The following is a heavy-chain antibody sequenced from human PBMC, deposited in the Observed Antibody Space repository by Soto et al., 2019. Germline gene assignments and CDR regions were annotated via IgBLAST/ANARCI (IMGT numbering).Heavy chain of an antibody. D-gene: IGHD2-15*01. V-gene: IGHV4-59*01. CDR3: ARVGSTSSDY. CDR1: GGSLSSYY. Sequence: SETLCLTCTVSGGSLSSYYWSWIRQPPGKGLEWIGYIYYSGSTNYNPSLKSRVTISVDTSKNQFSLKLSSVTAAVTAVYYCARVGSTSSDYWGQGTLVTVSS. CDR2: IYYSGST. J-gene: IGHJ4*02.